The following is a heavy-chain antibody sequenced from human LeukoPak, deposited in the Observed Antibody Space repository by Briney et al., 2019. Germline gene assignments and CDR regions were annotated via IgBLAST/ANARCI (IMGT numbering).Heavy chain of an antibody. CDR3: AKLRSTVTTSVDY. CDR2: ISASGDST. V-gene: IGHV3-23*01. D-gene: IGHD4-17*01. Sequence: GGSLRLSCAASGFTFSFYAMSWVRQAPGKGLEWVSTISASGDSTYYADSLKGRFTIFRDISKNRLYLQMNSLRAEDTAVYYCAKLRSTVTTSVDYWGQGTLVTVSS. CDR1: GFTFSFYA. J-gene: IGHJ4*02.